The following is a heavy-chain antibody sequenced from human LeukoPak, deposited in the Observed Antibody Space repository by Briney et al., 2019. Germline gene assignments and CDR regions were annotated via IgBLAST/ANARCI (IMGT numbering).Heavy chain of an antibody. Sequence: SETLSLTCAVSGGSISSSNWWSWVRQPPGKGLEWIGEIYHSGSTNYNPSLKSRVTISVDTSKNQFSLKLSSVTAADTAVYYCARSKHPVGAYQGAPNKFFDYWGQGTLVTVSS. J-gene: IGHJ4*02. CDR3: ARSKHPVGAYQGAPNKFFDY. CDR2: IYHSGST. V-gene: IGHV4-4*02. D-gene: IGHD1-26*01. CDR1: GGSISSSNW.